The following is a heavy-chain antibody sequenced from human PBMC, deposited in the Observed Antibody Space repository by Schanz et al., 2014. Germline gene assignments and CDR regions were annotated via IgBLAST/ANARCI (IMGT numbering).Heavy chain of an antibody. J-gene: IGHJ3*02. CDR1: GGSISSEY. V-gene: IGHV4-4*07. Sequence: QVQLQESGPALVKPSETLSLTCTVSGGSISSEYWSGIRRPAGKGLEWIGRIYNSGKTNYNPSLESRVSMSVDTSKKQLSLKLKSVSAADTAVYYCARVVLGGDAFDIWGQGTMVTVSS. CDR3: ARVVLGGDAFDI. D-gene: IGHD3-10*01. CDR2: IYNSGKT.